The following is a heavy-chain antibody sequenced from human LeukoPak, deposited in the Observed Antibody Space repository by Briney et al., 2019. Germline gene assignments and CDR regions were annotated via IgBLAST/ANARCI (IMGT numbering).Heavy chain of an antibody. CDR1: GYTFTSYG. CDR3: AREVATLNWFDP. D-gene: IGHD5-12*01. CDR2: ISAYKGNT. J-gene: IGHJ5*02. Sequence: ASVKVSCKASGYTFTSYGISWVRQAPGQGLEWMGWISAYKGNTNYAQKLQGRVTMTTDTSTSTAYMELRSLRSDDTAVYYCAREVATLNWFDPWGQGTLVTVSS. V-gene: IGHV1-18*04.